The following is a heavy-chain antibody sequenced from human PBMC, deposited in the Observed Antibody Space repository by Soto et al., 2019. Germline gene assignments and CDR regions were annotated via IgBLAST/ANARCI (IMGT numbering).Heavy chain of an antibody. CDR3: ARAFSSGSTHFFDY. CDR1: GYSISSGYF. V-gene: IGHV4-38-2*01. Sequence: SETLSLTCAVSGYSISSGYFWGWILQPPGKGLEWIGSIYHGGSTYYSPSLRSRITMSVDTFKNQFSLKLTSVTAADTAAYYCARAFSSGSTHFFDYWGQATLVTVSS. J-gene: IGHJ4*02. D-gene: IGHD6-19*01. CDR2: IYHGGST.